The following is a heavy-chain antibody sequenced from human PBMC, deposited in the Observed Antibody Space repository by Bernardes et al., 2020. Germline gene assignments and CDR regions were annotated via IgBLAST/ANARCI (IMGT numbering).Heavy chain of an antibody. CDR1: GFTFSDYY. CDR2: IISSGSTI. J-gene: IGHJ4*02. Sequence: GGSLRLSCAASGFTFSDYYMSWIRQAPGKGLEWVSYIISSGSTIYYADSVKGRFTVSRDNAKNSLYLQMNSLRAEDTAVYYCARALRPRSTSCCDFWAQGTLVTVSS. V-gene: IGHV3-11*01. CDR3: ARALRPRSTSCCDF. D-gene: IGHD2-2*01.